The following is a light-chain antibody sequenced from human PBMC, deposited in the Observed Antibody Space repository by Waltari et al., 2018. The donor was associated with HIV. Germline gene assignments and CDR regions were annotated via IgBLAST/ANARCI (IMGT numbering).Light chain of an antibody. CDR2: WAS. Sequence: DIVMTPSPDSLAVSLGVRATITCKSSQSVLYSSNNKNYLAWYQQKPGQPPKLLIYWASTRESGVPDRFSGSGSGTDFTLTISSLQAEDVAVYYCQQYYSTPLTFGGGTKVEIK. CDR1: QSVLYSSNNKNY. V-gene: IGKV4-1*01. J-gene: IGKJ4*01. CDR3: QQYYSTPLT.